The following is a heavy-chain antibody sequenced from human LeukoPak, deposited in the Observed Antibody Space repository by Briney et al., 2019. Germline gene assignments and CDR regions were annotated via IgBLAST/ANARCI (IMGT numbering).Heavy chain of an antibody. Sequence: PSETLSLTCTVSGGSIGSYYWNWIRQAPGKGPEWIGYIHYSGSTNHNSSLKSRVTISVDTSKNQCSLKLSSVTAADTAVYYCARDGVAGGFDYWGQGTLVTVSS. D-gene: IGHD6-19*01. CDR2: IHYSGST. V-gene: IGHV4-59*01. CDR3: ARDGVAGGFDY. CDR1: GGSIGSYY. J-gene: IGHJ4*02.